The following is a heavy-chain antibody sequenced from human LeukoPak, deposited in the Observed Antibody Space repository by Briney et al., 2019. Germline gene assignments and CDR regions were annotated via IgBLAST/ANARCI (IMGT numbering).Heavy chain of an antibody. CDR1: GYTFTSYA. Sequence: ASVKVSCKASGYTFTSYAISWVRQAPGQGLEWMGGIIPIFGTANYAQKFQGRVTITADESTSTAYMELSSLRSEDTAVYYCARGYSSSWQDRYYFDYWGQGTLVTVSS. CDR3: ARGYSSSWQDRYYFDY. D-gene: IGHD6-13*01. V-gene: IGHV1-69*13. J-gene: IGHJ4*02. CDR2: IIPIFGTA.